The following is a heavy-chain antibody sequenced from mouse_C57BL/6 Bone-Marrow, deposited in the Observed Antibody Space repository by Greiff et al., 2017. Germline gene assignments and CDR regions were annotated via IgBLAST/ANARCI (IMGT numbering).Heavy chain of an antibody. CDR3: ARGGGHYPHFEY. CDR1: GFSLTSYG. J-gene: IGHJ2*01. Sequence: QVQLKQSGPGLVQPSQSLSITCTVSGFSLTSYGVHWVRQSPGKGLEWLGVIWRGGSTAFYAAFISRLGITKDNSKSQVCFKMTSLQADDTAICYYARGGGHYPHFEYWGQGTTLTVSS. D-gene: IGHD1-2*01. V-gene: IGHV2-5*01. CDR2: IWRGGST.